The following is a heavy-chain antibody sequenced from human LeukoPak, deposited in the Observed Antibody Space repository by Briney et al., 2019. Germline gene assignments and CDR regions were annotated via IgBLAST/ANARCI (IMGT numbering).Heavy chain of an antibody. J-gene: IGHJ4*02. D-gene: IGHD5/OR15-5a*01. V-gene: IGHV3-7*01. CDR3: ARDGHYTIYELRFDY. CDR2: INRDGSEK. CDR1: GFTFSSYW. Sequence: HTGGSLRLSCAASGFTFSSYWMSWVRQAPGKGLEWVANINRDGSEKYCVDSLKGRFTISRDNAENSLYLQMNSLRAEDTAVYYCARDGHYTIYELRFDYWGQGALVTVSS.